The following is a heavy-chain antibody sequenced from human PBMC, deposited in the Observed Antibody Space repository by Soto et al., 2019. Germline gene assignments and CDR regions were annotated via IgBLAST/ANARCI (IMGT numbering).Heavy chain of an antibody. CDR2: ISSSSTTI. J-gene: IGHJ4*02. Sequence: EVQLVESGGGLVQPGGSLRLSCTASGFPLSDHTMHWVRQVPGKGLERVSYISSSSTTIYYADSVKGRFTISRDNAKNSLYLHMSSLRAEDTAVFYCTRDAATVKYDFWGQGTLVTVSS. CDR3: TRDAATVKYDF. D-gene: IGHD5-18*01. CDR1: GFPLSDHT. V-gene: IGHV3-48*01.